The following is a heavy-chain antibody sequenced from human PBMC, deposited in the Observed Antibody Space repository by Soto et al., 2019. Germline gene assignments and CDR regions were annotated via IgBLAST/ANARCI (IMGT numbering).Heavy chain of an antibody. CDR2: IYYSGST. D-gene: IGHD5-18*01. CDR3: ASTVDTAMVHFDY. CDR1: GGSISSGDYY. J-gene: IGHJ4*02. Sequence: QVQLQESGPGLVKPSQTLSLTCTVSGGSISSGDYYWSWIRQPPGKGLESIGYIYYSGSTYYNPSLKSRVTISVDTSKNQFSLKLSSVTAADTAVYYCASTVDTAMVHFDYWGQGTLVTVSS. V-gene: IGHV4-30-4*01.